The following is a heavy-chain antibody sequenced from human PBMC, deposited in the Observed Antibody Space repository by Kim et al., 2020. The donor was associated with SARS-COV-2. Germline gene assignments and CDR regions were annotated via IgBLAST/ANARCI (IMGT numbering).Heavy chain of an antibody. Sequence: GESLKISCKGSGYSFTSYLISWVRQMPRKGLEWMWRIDPSDSYTNYSPSCQGHVTISADKSISTAYLQWRSLKASDTAMYYCARLNYYGSGSYLFDYWGQGTLVTVSS. V-gene: IGHV5-10-1*01. J-gene: IGHJ4*02. CDR3: ARLNYYGSGSYLFDY. D-gene: IGHD3-10*01. CDR2: IDPSDSYT. CDR1: GYSFTSYL.